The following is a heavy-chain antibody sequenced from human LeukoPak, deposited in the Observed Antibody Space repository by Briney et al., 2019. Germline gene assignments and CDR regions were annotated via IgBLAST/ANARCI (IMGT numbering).Heavy chain of an antibody. CDR1: GFTFSSYA. CDR3: AREGRELSSGWFDN. J-gene: IGHJ4*02. V-gene: IGHV3-30-3*01. D-gene: IGHD6-19*01. CDR2: ISYDGSNK. Sequence: GGSLRLSCAASGFTFSSYAMHWVRQAPGKGLEWVAVISYDGSNKYYADSVKGRFTISRDNSKNTLYLQMNSLRAEDTAVYYCAREGRELSSGWFDNWGQGTLVTVSS.